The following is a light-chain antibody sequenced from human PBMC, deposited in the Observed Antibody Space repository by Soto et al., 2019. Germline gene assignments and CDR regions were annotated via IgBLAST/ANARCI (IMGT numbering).Light chain of an antibody. Sequence: QSVLTQPPSASVTPGQRVTLSCSGSSSNIGNFYVYWYQQLPGTAPKLLIYKNNQRPLGVPDRFSGSKSGTSASLAISGLRSEDEADYYCAAWDDSLSGPGVFGGGTQLTVL. J-gene: IGLJ7*01. CDR2: KNN. CDR3: AAWDDSLSGPGV. V-gene: IGLV1-47*01. CDR1: SSNIGNFY.